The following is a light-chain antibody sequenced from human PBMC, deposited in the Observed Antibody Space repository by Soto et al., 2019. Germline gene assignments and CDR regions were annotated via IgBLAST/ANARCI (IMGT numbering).Light chain of an antibody. CDR2: ATS. CDR3: QQYDNSLYT. Sequence: EIVLTQSPGTLSLSPGERATLSCRASQTVGSSYLAWYQQKPGQPPRLLIYATSSRATGIPDRFSGSGSGTDFTLTISRLEPEDFAVYYCQQYDNSLYTFDQGTKLEIK. V-gene: IGKV3-20*01. CDR1: QTVGSSY. J-gene: IGKJ2*01.